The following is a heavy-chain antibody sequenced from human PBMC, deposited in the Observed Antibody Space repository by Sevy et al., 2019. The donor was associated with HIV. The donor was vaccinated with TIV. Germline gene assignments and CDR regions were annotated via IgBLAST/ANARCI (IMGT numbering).Heavy chain of an antibody. CDR1: GYSFTGYF. D-gene: IGHD3-16*01. Sequence: ASVKVSCKASGYSFTGYFMHWVRQAPGQGPEYMGWINPDSGGTNYAQKFQGRVTMTRDTSSSTAYMELSRLRSDDTAVYYCASCLGEYYYYGMDVWGQGTTVTVSS. CDR2: INPDSGGT. V-gene: IGHV1-2*02. J-gene: IGHJ6*02. CDR3: ASCLGEYYYYGMDV.